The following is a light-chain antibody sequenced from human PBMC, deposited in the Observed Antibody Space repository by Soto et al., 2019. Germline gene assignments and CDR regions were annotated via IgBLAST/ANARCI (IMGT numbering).Light chain of an antibody. CDR1: SSDVGRYNL. CDR3: CSYAGSSTLV. CDR2: EGS. J-gene: IGLJ2*01. Sequence: QSALTQPASVSGSPGQSITISCTGTSSDVGRYNLVSWYQHHPGKAPKLMIYEGSKRPSGVSNRLSGSKSGNTASLTISGLQAEDEADYCCCSYAGSSTLVFGGGTKLTVL. V-gene: IGLV2-23*01.